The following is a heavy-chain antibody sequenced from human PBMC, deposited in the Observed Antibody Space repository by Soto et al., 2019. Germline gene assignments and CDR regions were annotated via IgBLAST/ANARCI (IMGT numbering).Heavy chain of an antibody. J-gene: IGHJ5*02. V-gene: IGHV4-39*01. Sequence: PXATLSLTCTVSGGSISSSSYYWGWIRQPPGKGLEWIGSIYYSGSTYYNPSLKSRVTISVDTSKNQFSLKLSSVTAADTAVYYCARHGVGIFGVVIIPNWFDPWGQGTLVTVSS. CDR1: GGSISSSSYY. CDR3: ARHGVGIFGVVIIPNWFDP. CDR2: IYYSGST. D-gene: IGHD3-3*01.